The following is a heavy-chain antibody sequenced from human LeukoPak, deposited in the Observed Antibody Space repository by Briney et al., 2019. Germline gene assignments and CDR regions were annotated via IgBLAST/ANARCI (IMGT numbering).Heavy chain of an antibody. CDR1: GFTFSDYY. V-gene: IGHV3-11*01. CDR2: ISSRGSTI. Sequence: GGSLRLSCAASGFTFSDYYMSWIRQAPGKGLEWVSYISSRGSTIYYADSVKGRFTISRDNAKNSLYLQMNSLRAEDTAVYYCARDLVRRGNYDVLTGYYFGYWGQGTLVTVSS. J-gene: IGHJ4*02. D-gene: IGHD3-9*01. CDR3: ARDLVRRGNYDVLTGYYFGY.